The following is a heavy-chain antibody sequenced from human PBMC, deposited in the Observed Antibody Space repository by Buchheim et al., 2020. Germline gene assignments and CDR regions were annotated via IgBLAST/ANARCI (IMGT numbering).Heavy chain of an antibody. CDR1: GFTFSSYW. CDR2: IKQDGSEK. D-gene: IGHD6-6*01. J-gene: IGHJ6*02. Sequence: EVQLVESGGGLVQPGGSLRLSCAASGFTFSSYWMSWVRQAPGKGLEWVANIKQDGSEKYYVDSVKGRFTISRDNAKNSLYLQMNSLRTEDTAVYYCARGWRSSLHYYGMDVWGQGTT. V-gene: IGHV3-7*01. CDR3: ARGWRSSLHYYGMDV.